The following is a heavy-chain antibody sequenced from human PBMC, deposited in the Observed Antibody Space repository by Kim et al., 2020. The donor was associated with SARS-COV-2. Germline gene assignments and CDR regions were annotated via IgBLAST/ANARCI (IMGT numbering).Heavy chain of an antibody. Sequence: GGSLRLSCAASGFTFSSYSMNWVRQAPGKGLEWVSSISSSSSYIYYADSVKGRFTISRDNAKNSLYLQMNSLRAEDTAVYYCARAGGPPYYDYVWGSYRTPTYFDYWGQGTLVTVSS. J-gene: IGHJ4*02. CDR1: GFTFSSYS. CDR2: ISSSSSYI. V-gene: IGHV3-21*01. CDR3: ARAGGPPYYDYVWGSYRTPTYFDY. D-gene: IGHD3-16*02.